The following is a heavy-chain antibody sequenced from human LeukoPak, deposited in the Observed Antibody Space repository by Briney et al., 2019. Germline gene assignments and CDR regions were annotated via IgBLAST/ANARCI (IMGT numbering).Heavy chain of an antibody. J-gene: IGHJ4*01. CDR2: IYHNGDV. Sequence: SETLSLTCAVSGGSISTDNWWHWIRQSPGKGLEWIAEIYHNGDVHYNPSLKSRVTVSVDTSKNQFSLKVNSVTAADTATYFCAREVAAGSYRGFDYWGQGTLVTVSS. CDR3: AREVAAGSYRGFDY. D-gene: IGHD6-19*01. CDR1: GGSISTDNW. V-gene: IGHV4-4*02.